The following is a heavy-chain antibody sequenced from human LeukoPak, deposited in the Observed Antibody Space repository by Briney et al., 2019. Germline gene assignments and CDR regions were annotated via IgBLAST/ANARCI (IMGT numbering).Heavy chain of an antibody. CDR1: GGSISSYY. CDR2: IYYSGST. CDR3: ARGQRYGVEYFDY. D-gene: IGHD3-16*01. J-gene: IGHJ4*02. V-gene: IGHV4-59*01. Sequence: ETLCPSPTVSGGSISSYYFSWIRQPLGKGLEWIGYIYYSGSTNYNPSLKSRVTISVDTSKNQFSLKLSSVTAADTAVYYCARGQRYGVEYFDYWGQGTLVIVSS.